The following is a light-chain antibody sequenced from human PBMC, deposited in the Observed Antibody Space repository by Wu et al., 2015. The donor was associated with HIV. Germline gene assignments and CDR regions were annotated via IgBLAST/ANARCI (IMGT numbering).Light chain of an antibody. CDR3: QQRRYWPLYT. Sequence: EIVLTQFPATLSLSPGERATLSCRASQSVASFLAWYQQKPGQAPRLLINDASNRATGIPARFSGSGSGTDFTLTISSLEPEDFAVYYCQQRRYWPLYTFGQGTKLEIK. V-gene: IGKV3-11*01. J-gene: IGKJ2*01. CDR2: DAS. CDR1: QSVASF.